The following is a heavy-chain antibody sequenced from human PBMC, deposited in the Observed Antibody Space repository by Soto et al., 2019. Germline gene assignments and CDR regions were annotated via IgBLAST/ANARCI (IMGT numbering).Heavy chain of an antibody. D-gene: IGHD2-8*01. Sequence: GGSLRLSCAASGFTFSSYWMSWVRQAPGKGLEWVANIKQDGSEKYYVDSVKGRFTISRDNAKNSLYLQMNSLRAADTAVYYCARRAYRDCTNGVCYSYYYYMDVWGKGTTVTVSS. J-gene: IGHJ6*03. CDR1: GFTFSSYW. CDR2: IKQDGSEK. CDR3: ARRAYRDCTNGVCYSYYYYMDV. V-gene: IGHV3-7*05.